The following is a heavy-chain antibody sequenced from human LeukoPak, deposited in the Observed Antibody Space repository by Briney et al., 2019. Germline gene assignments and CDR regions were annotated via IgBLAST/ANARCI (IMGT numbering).Heavy chain of an antibody. CDR2: IYYSGST. V-gene: IGHV4-59*01. J-gene: IGHJ4*02. CDR3: ASLGYSGYDFGFDY. D-gene: IGHD5-12*01. CDR1: GGSISSYY. Sequence: SETLSLTCTVSGGSISSYYWSWIRQPPGKGLKWIGYIYYSGSTNYNPSLKSRVTISVDTSKNQFSLKLSSVTAADTAVYYCASLGYSGYDFGFDYWGQGTLVTVSS.